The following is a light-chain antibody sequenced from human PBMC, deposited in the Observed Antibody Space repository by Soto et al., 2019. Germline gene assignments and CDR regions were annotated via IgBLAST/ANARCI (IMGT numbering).Light chain of an antibody. Sequence: QSALTQPPSASGSPGQSVAISCTGTSSDVGGYNYVSWYQQHPGKAPNLMIYEVNKRPSGVPDRFSGSKSGNTASLTVSGIQAEDEADYYCSSYAGSSNVFGTGTKLTVL. CDR1: SSDVGGYNY. CDR2: EVN. J-gene: IGLJ1*01. V-gene: IGLV2-8*01. CDR3: SSYAGSSNV.